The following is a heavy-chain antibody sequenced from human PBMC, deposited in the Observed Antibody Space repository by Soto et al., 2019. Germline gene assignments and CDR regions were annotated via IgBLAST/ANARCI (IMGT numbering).Heavy chain of an antibody. Sequence: QTLSLTCAISGDSVSSNSAAWNWIRQSPSRGLEWLGRTYYRSKWYNDYAVSVKSLINIKPDTSKNQFSLQLSSVTPEDTAVYYYGIVSQLVDWGQGTLVTVSS. CDR1: GDSVSSNSAA. D-gene: IGHD6-6*01. V-gene: IGHV6-1*01. CDR3: GIVSQLVD. J-gene: IGHJ4*02. CDR2: TYYRSKWYN.